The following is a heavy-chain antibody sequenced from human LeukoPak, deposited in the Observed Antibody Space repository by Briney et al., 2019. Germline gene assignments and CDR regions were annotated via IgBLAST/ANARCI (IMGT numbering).Heavy chain of an antibody. CDR2: IIPIFGTA. CDR1: GGTFSSYA. Sequence: SVKVSCEASGGTFSSYAISWVSQAPGQGLEWMGGIIPIFGTANYAQKFQGRVTITTDESTSTAYMELSSLRSEDTAVYYCARTEIPNYYGSGSQDYYYYMDVWGKGTTVTVSS. J-gene: IGHJ6*03. V-gene: IGHV1-69*05. CDR3: ARTEIPNYYGSGSQDYYYYMDV. D-gene: IGHD3-10*01.